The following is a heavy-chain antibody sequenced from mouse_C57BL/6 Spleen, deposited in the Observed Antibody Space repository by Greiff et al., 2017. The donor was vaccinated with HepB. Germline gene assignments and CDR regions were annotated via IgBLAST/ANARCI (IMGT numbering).Heavy chain of an antibody. CDR2: IDPSDSYT. J-gene: IGHJ2*01. CDR3: ARRGLTYDLDY. CDR1: GYTFTSYW. D-gene: IGHD2-12*01. Sequence: QVQLKQPGAELVMPGASVKLSCKASGYTFTSYWMHWVKQRPGQGLEWIGEIDPSDSYTNYNQKFKGKSTLTVDKSSSTAYMQLSSLTSEDSAVYYCARRGLTYDLDYWGQGTTLTVSS. V-gene: IGHV1-69*01.